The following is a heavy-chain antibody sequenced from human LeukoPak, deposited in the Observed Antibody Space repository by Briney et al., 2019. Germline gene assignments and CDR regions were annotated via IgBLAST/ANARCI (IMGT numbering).Heavy chain of an antibody. D-gene: IGHD3-10*01. Sequence: PSETLSLTRAVYGGSFSGYYWSWIRQPPGKGLEWIGRIYTSGSTTYNPSLKSRVTMSVDASKNQFSLKLSSVTAADTAVYYCAREYYYGSGSYVVDPWGKGTLVTVSS. CDR3: AREYYYGSGSYVVDP. J-gene: IGHJ5*02. CDR2: IYTSGST. V-gene: IGHV4-4*07. CDR1: GGSFSGYY.